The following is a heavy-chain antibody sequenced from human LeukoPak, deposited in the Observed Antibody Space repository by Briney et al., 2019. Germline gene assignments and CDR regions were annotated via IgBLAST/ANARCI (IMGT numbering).Heavy chain of an antibody. CDR3: ARNWNILGDTNWFDP. CDR1: GGSMRPYN. CDR2: VSYGGST. Sequence: SETLSLTCTVSGGSMRPYNYNRIRQSPGKGLEWIGNVSYGGSTRYNPSLKGRATISIDTSKSQFSLKLSSVTAADTTMYYCARNWNILGDTNWFDPWGQGTLVTVSS. V-gene: IGHV4-59*01. D-gene: IGHD1-1*01. J-gene: IGHJ5*02.